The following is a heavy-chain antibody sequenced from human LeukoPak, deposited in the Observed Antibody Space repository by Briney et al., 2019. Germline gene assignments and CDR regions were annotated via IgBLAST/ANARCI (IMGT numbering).Heavy chain of an antibody. CDR2: INPSGGST. Sequence: EASVKVSCKASGYTFTSYYMHWVRQAPGQGLEWMGIINPSGGSTSYAQKFQGRVTMTRDTSTSTVYMELSSLRSEDTAVYYCARDFRGSSPTRYCGMDVWGQGTTVTVSS. CDR1: GYTFTSYY. D-gene: IGHD6-13*01. CDR3: ARDFRGSSPTRYCGMDV. V-gene: IGHV1-46*01. J-gene: IGHJ6*02.